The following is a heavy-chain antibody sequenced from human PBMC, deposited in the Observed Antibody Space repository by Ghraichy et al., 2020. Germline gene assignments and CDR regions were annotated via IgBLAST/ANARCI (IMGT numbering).Heavy chain of an antibody. CDR3: ARSHRYSYGYPVFDY. V-gene: IGHV1-18*04. D-gene: IGHD5-18*01. CDR2: ISAYNGNT. CDR1: GYTFTSYG. J-gene: IGHJ4*02. Sequence: ASVKVSCKASGYTFTSYGISWVRQAPGQELEWMGWISAYNGNTNYAQKLQGRVTMTTDTSTSTAYMELRSLRSDDTAVYYCARSHRYSYGYPVFDYWGQGTLVTVSS.